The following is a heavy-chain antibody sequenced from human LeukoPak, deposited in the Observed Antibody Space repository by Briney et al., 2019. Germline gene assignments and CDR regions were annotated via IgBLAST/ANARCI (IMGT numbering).Heavy chain of an antibody. V-gene: IGHV1-2*06. D-gene: IGHD2-2*01. CDR3: ARDFGDIVVVPAAKATDDY. Sequence: ASVKVSCKPSGYTFTGYYMHWVRQAPGQGLEWMGRINPNSGGTNYAQKFQGRVTMTRDTSISTAYMELSRLRSDDTAVYYCARDFGDIVVVPAAKATDDYWGQGTLVTVSS. CDR1: GYTFTGYY. CDR2: INPNSGGT. J-gene: IGHJ4*02.